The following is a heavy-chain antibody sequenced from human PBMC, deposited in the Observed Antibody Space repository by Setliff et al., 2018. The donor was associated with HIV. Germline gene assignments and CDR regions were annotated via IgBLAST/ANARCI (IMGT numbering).Heavy chain of an antibody. CDR2: IFPADSDT. CDR3: ARHGPMRDGXXHGAFDY. Sequence: GESPKISCKASGYSFTTSWIGWVRQMPGKGLEWMGIIFPADSDTTYSPSFQGQVTISADKSISTTYLQWSCLKASDTAMYSXARHGPMRDGXXHGAFDYWXQGTPVXVSS. D-gene: IGHD3-22*01. CDR1: GYSFTTSW. J-gene: IGHJ4*02. V-gene: IGHV5-51*01.